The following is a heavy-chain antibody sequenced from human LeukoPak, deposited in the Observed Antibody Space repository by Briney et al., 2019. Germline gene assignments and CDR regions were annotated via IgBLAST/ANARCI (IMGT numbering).Heavy chain of an antibody. D-gene: IGHD1-26*01. J-gene: IGHJ4*02. V-gene: IGHV3-48*03. CDR1: GFTFSSSE. CDR3: AKLREWELPDLFDY. Sequence: QTGGSLRLSCAASGFTFSSSEMNWVRQAPGKGLEWVSYISSSGTIIYYADSVKGRFTISRDNAKNSLSLQMNSLRAEDTAVYYCAKLREWELPDLFDYWGQGTLVTVSS. CDR2: ISSSGTII.